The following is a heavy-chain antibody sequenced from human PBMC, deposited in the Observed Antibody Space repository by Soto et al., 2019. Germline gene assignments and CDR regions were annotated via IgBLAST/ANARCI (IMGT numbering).Heavy chain of an antibody. D-gene: IGHD4-17*01. CDR2: IYYSGST. CDR1: GGSISSGGYY. CDR3: ARGVTTVTTIDY. V-gene: IGHV4-31*03. J-gene: IGHJ4*02. Sequence: SETLSLTCTVSGGSISSGGYYWSWIRQHPGKGLEWIGYIYYSGSTYYNPSLKSRVTISVDRSKNQFSLKLSSVTAADTAVYYCARGVTTVTTIDYWGQGTPVTVSS.